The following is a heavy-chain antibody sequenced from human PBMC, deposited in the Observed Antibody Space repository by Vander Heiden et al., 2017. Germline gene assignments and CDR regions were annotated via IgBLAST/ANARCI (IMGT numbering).Heavy chain of an antibody. D-gene: IGHD2-2*01. CDR3: ARGKIVVVPAASYYYGMDV. V-gene: IGHV1-18*01. Sequence: QVQLVQSGAEVKKPVASVKVSCKASGYTFTRYGISWVRQAPGQGLEWMGWISAYNGNTNYAQKLQGRVTMTTDTSTSTAYMELRSLRSDDTAVYYCARGKIVVVPAASYYYGMDVWGQGTTVTVSS. CDR2: ISAYNGNT. J-gene: IGHJ6*02. CDR1: GYTFTRYG.